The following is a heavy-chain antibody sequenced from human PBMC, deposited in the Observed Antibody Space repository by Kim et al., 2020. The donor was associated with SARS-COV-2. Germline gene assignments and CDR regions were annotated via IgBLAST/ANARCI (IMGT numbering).Heavy chain of an antibody. J-gene: IGHJ2*01. Sequence: SETLSLTCTVSGCSVSSTSYYWVWIRQPPGKGLEWIASLICRGSTYYNPSLKSRVTISQDTSKNQVSLMLSSVTAADTAVYFCATGHFIYGKSYWYVDLWGRGTLVTVSS. D-gene: IGHD3-3*02. CDR3: ATGHFIYGKSYWYVDL. CDR2: LICRGST. V-gene: IGHV4-39*01. CDR1: GCSVSSTSYY.